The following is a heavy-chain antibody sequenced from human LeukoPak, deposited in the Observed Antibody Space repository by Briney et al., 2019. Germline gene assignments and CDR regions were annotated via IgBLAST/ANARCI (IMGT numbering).Heavy chain of an antibody. Sequence: GGSLGLSCAASGFTFSSYAMSWVRQAPGKGLEWVSAISGSGGSTYYADSVKGRFTISRDNSKNTLYLQMNSLRAEDTAVYYCAKTPYSSSWYYFDYWGQGTLVTVSS. CDR1: GFTFSSYA. CDR2: ISGSGGST. J-gene: IGHJ4*02. CDR3: AKTPYSSSWYYFDY. V-gene: IGHV3-23*01. D-gene: IGHD6-13*01.